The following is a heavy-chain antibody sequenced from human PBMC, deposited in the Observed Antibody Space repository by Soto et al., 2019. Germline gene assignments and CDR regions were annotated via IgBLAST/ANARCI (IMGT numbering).Heavy chain of an antibody. D-gene: IGHD2-21*01. CDR3: ARDIGVMGPDLDY. CDR1: GYTFSNHG. J-gene: IGHJ4*02. CDR2: IWYDGSKK. Sequence: QVQLVESGGGVVQPGRSLRLSCVTSGYTFSNHGMHWVRQAPGKGLEWVAVIWYDGSKKYYLDSVKGRFTISRDDSKNTLYLQMNSLKAEDTAVYYCARDIGVMGPDLDYWGQGTTVTVSS. V-gene: IGHV3-33*01.